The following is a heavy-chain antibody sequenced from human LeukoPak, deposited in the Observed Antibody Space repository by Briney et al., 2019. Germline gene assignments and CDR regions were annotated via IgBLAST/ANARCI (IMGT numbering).Heavy chain of an antibody. CDR2: ISYDGSNK. CDR3: ARNGTGYYYNWFDP. V-gene: IGHV3-30-3*01. CDR1: GFTFSSYA. D-gene: IGHD3/OR15-3a*01. J-gene: IGHJ5*02. Sequence: PGGSLRLSCAASGFTFSSYAMHWVRQAPGKGLEWVAVISYDGSNKYYADSVKGRFTISRDNSKNTLYLQMNSLRADDTAVYYCARNGTGYYYNWFDPWGQGTLVTVSS.